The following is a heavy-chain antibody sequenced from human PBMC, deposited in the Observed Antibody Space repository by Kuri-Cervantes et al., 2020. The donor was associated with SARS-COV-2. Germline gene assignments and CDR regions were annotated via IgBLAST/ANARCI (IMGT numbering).Heavy chain of an antibody. D-gene: IGHD4-17*01. CDR2: IYYSGST. V-gene: IGHV4-39*01. J-gene: IGHJ5*02. CDR1: GGSISSSSYY. Sequence: GSLRLSCTVPGGSISSSSYYWGWIRQPPGKGLEWIGSIYYSGSTYDNPSLKSRVTISVDTSKNQFSLKLSSVTAADTAVYYCEKKRTTVTTFWFDPWGQGTLVTVSS. CDR3: EKKRTTVTTFWFDP.